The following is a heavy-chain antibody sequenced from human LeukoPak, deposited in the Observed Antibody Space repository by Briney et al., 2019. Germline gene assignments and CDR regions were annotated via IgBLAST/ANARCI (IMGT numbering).Heavy chain of an antibody. V-gene: IGHV4-39*01. Sequence: PSETLSLTCTVPGGSISSSNYYWGWLRQPPGKALEWFGSIYSSGSTYYNPSLKSRLTMSVDTSKTQFSLILSPATAAHTGLYYCARHDVVTPYFDSWGQGTLVTVSS. CDR3: ARHDVVTPYFDS. J-gene: IGHJ4*02. CDR2: IYSSGST. CDR1: GGSISSSNYY. D-gene: IGHD4-23*01.